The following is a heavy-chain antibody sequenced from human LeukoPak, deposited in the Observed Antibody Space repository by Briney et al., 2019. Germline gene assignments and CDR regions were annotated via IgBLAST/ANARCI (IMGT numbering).Heavy chain of an antibody. Sequence: ASVKVSCKASGYTFTSYYIHWVRQAPGQGLEWMGAITPSGGSPSYAQKFQGRVTMTRDTSTSTVYMDLSSLRSEDTAVYYCARDHHNGYYDYWGQGTLVTVSS. V-gene: IGHV1-46*01. CDR1: GYTFTSYY. D-gene: IGHD2-8*01. J-gene: IGHJ4*02. CDR2: ITPSGGSP. CDR3: ARDHHNGYYDY.